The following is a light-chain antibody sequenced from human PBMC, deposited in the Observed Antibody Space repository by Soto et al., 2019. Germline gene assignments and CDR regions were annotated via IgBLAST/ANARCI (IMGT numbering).Light chain of an antibody. CDR3: HQTDSIPET. J-gene: IGKJ1*01. CDR2: AAS. Sequence: DIQMTQSPXSLSASVGDTVTITCRASQSISLFLNWYQQKPGKAPKLLIYAASSLQSGVPSRFTGNGSGTDFTLTISSLQPEDFATYYCHQTDSIPETFGQGTKVEIK. CDR1: QSISLF. V-gene: IGKV1-39*01.